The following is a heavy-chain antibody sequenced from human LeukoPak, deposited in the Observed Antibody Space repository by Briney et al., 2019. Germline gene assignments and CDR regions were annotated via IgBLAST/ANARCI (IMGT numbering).Heavy chain of an antibody. CDR1: AYTFTGHY. CDR2: INPTRNVT. CDR3: AEEGFDAFDL. Sequence: ASVKVSCKASAYTFTGHYIHWVRQAPGQGREWMGWINPTRNVTKFSRKFQGRVTLACDKSTSTAYMELSGLTSDDTAVFFCAEEGFDAFDLWGQGTMVTVSS. J-gene: IGHJ3*01. V-gene: IGHV1-2*02.